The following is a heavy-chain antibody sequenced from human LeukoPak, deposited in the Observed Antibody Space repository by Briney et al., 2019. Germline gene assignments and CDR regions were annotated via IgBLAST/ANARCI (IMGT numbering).Heavy chain of an antibody. Sequence: KTSETLSLTCTVSGGSISSYYWSWIRQPPGKGLEWIGYIYYSGSTNYNPSLKSRVTISVDTSKNQFSLKLSSVTAADTAVYYCARHDYGGNPYYFDYWGQGTLVTVSS. CDR3: ARHDYGGNPYYFDY. J-gene: IGHJ4*02. CDR1: GGSISSYY. V-gene: IGHV4-59*08. D-gene: IGHD4-23*01. CDR2: IYYSGST.